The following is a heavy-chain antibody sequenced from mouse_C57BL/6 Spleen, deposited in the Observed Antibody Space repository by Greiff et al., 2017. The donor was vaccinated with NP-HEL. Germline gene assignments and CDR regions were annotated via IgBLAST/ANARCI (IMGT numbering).Heavy chain of an antibody. J-gene: IGHJ2*01. D-gene: IGHD1-1*01. CDR1: GYTFTSYW. CDR2: IHPNRGST. Sequence: VQLQQPGAELVKPGASVKLSCKASGYTFTSYWMHWVKPRPGQGLEWIGMIHPNRGSTNYNEKFKSKATLTVDKSSSTAYMQLSSLTSEDSAVFYCARDYYGSSYNYWGQGTTLTVSS. V-gene: IGHV1-64*01. CDR3: ARDYYGSSYNY.